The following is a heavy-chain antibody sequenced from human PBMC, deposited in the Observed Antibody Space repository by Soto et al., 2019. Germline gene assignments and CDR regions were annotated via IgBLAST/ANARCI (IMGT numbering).Heavy chain of an antibody. J-gene: IGHJ4*01. D-gene: IGHD4-17*01. Sequence: QVQLVQSGAEVKKPGASVKVSCKASGYTFTTYGITWVRQAPGQGPEWMGWISAYSGNTNYAQKLQCRLTVTTDTATNTAYMDLRSLRSDDTAVYYCARVVKAGDYGDYGRYYFDYWGHGTLVTVSS. CDR1: GYTFTTYG. CDR2: ISAYSGNT. V-gene: IGHV1-18*04. CDR3: ARVVKAGDYGDYGRYYFDY.